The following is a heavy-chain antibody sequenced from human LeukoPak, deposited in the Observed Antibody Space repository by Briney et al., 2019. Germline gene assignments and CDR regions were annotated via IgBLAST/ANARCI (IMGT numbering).Heavy chain of an antibody. CDR1: GYTFISYS. Sequence: GASVKVSYKASGYTFISYSMHWVRQAPGQGLEWMGTINPNDGSTKFAQKFQGRVTMTRDTSTSTVYMELSSLRSEDTAVYFCARFRGVGAIDYWGQGTLVTVSS. CDR2: INPNDGST. V-gene: IGHV1-46*01. CDR3: ARFRGVGAIDY. D-gene: IGHD1-26*01. J-gene: IGHJ4*02.